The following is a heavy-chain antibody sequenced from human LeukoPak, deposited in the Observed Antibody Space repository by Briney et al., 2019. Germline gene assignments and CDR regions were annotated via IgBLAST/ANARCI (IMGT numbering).Heavy chain of an antibody. Sequence: GGSLRLSCAASGFTFSSYAMHWVRQAPGKGLERVAVISYDGSNKYYADSVKGRFTISRDNSKNTLYLQMNSLRAEDTAVYYWARTYYYDSSGYSYGKDVWGQGTTVTVSS. CDR2: ISYDGSNK. CDR3: ARTYYYDSSGYSYGKDV. V-gene: IGHV3-30-3*01. CDR1: GFTFSSYA. J-gene: IGHJ6*02. D-gene: IGHD3-22*01.